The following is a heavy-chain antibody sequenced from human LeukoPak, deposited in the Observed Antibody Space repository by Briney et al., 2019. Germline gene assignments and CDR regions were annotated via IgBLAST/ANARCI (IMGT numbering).Heavy chain of an antibody. D-gene: IGHD3-22*01. J-gene: IGHJ4*02. Sequence: SETLSLTCAVYGGSFSDYYWSWIRQPPGKGLEWIGEIYHSGSTKYNPSLKSRVTISVDTSKNQFSLKLSSVTAADTAVYYCARESQYYYDSSGFLDYWGQGTLVTVSS. CDR3: ARESQYYYDSSGFLDY. V-gene: IGHV4-34*01. CDR1: GGSFSDYY. CDR2: IYHSGST.